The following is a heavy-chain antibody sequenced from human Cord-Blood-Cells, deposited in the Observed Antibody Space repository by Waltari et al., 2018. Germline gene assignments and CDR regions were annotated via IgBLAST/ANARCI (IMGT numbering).Heavy chain of an antibody. D-gene: IGHD2-2*01. Sequence: EVQLVESGGGLVQPGGSLRLSCAASGFTFSGSWISWVRTAPGKGLEWVANIKQDGSEKYYVDSVKGRFTISRDNAKNSLYLQMNSLRAEDTAVYYCARDQFVVVPAAAFDIWGQGTMVTVSS. CDR3: ARDQFVVVPAAAFDI. V-gene: IGHV3-7*01. CDR2: IKQDGSEK. CDR1: GFTFSGSW. J-gene: IGHJ3*02.